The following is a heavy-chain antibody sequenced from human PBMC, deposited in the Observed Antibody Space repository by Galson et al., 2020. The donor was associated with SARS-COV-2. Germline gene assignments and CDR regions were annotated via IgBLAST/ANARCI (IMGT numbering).Heavy chain of an antibody. Sequence: SETLSLTCTVSGGSISSYYWSWIRQPPGKGLEWIGYIYYSGSTNYNPSLKSRVTISVDTSKNQFSLKLSSVTAADTAVYYCSYSSSSHYFDYWGQGTLVTVSS. D-gene: IGHD6-6*01. CDR3: SYSSSSHYFDY. V-gene: IGHV4-59*08. CDR1: GGSISSYY. CDR2: IYYSGST. J-gene: IGHJ4*02.